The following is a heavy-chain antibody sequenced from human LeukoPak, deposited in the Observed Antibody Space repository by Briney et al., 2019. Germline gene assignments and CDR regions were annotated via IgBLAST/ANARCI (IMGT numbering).Heavy chain of an antibody. Sequence: GGSLRLSCAASGFSFSMFWMSWVRQAPGKGLEWVANIKQDGSEKYYVDSVKGRFTISRDNAKKSLYLQMNSLRAEDTAVYYCARDLGYSLSGSSDYWGQGTLVTVSS. CDR2: IKQDGSEK. V-gene: IGHV3-7*01. CDR3: ARDLGYSLSGSSDY. D-gene: IGHD3-10*01. J-gene: IGHJ4*02. CDR1: GFSFSMFW.